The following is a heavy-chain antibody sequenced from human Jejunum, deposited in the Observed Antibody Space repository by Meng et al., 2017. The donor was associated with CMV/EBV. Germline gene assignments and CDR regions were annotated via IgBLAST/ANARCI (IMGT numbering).Heavy chain of an antibody. V-gene: IGHV3-74*01. D-gene: IGHD4-11*01. J-gene: IGHJ3*02. CDR3: ARGLYTNFWERAFDI. CDR1: GFTFSNYW. CDR2: INSDGSST. Sequence: GFTFSNYWMHWVRQASGKGLVWVSRINSDGSSTSNADSVKGRFTISRDNARNTLYLQMNSLRVEDTAVYYCARGLYTNFWERAFDIWGQGTMVTVSS.